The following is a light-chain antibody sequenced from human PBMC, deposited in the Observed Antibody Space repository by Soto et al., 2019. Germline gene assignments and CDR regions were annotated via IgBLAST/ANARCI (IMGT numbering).Light chain of an antibody. Sequence: QCLLTQPPSVSETPRQRVTISSSGSSSNIGNNAVNWYQQLPGKAPKLLIYYDDLLPSGVSDRFSGSKSGTSASLAISGLQSEDEADYYCAAWDDSLNGYVFGTGTKVTVL. V-gene: IGLV1-36*01. CDR2: YDD. CDR3: AAWDDSLNGYV. CDR1: SSNIGNNA. J-gene: IGLJ1*01.